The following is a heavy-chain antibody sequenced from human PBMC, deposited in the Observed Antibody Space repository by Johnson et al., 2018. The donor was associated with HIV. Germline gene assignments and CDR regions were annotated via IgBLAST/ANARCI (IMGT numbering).Heavy chain of an antibody. CDR1: GFTFSNTW. J-gene: IGHJ3*02. D-gene: IGHD3-22*01. CDR2: IKSKTDGETT. V-gene: IGHV3-15*02. CDR3: TTVTHSSGYYYDRAFDI. Sequence: EVQLVESGGALVKPGGSLRLSCAASGFTFSNTWMSWVRQAPGKGLEWVGRIKSKTDGETTDYAAPVKGRFTVSRDDSKNTLYLQINSLKIEDTALYYCTTVTHSSGYYYDRAFDIWGQGTMVTVSS.